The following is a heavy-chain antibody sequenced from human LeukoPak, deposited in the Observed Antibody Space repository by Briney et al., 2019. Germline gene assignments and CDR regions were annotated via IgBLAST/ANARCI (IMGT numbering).Heavy chain of an antibody. CDR1: GGSFSGYY. J-gene: IGHJ3*02. V-gene: IGHV4-34*01. CDR3: ARVLRGPFGAFEI. Sequence: SETLSLTCGVYGGSFSGYYWSWIRQPPGKGLEWIGEINHSGSTNYNPSLKSRVTISVDTSKNQFSLKLSSVTAADTAVYYCARVLRGPFGAFEIRGQGTMVTVSS. CDR2: INHSGST. D-gene: IGHD3-10*01.